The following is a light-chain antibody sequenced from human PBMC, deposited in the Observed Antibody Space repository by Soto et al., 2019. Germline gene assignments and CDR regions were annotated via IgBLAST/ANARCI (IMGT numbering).Light chain of an antibody. V-gene: IGLV2-18*01. Sequence: QSALTQPPSVSGSPGQSVTISCTGTSSDVGSYNRVSWYQQPPGTAPKLMIYEVSNRPSGVPDRFSGSKSGNTASLTISGLQAEDEADYYCSLFTDTSTYVFGTGTKV. CDR1: SSDVGSYNR. CDR2: EVS. CDR3: SLFTDTSTYV. J-gene: IGLJ1*01.